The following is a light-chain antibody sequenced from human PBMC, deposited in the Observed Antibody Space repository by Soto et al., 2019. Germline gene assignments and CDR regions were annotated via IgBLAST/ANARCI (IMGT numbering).Light chain of an antibody. V-gene: IGLV2-11*01. CDR1: SSAGGIYYS. Sequence: QSALTQPRSVSGSPGQSVTISCTATSSAGGIYYSVSWYQQHPGKALKLMIYDVSQRPSGVPDRFSGSKSGNTASLTISGLQAEDEADYYCCSNAGSYASAVFGGGTKLTVL. CDR3: CSNAGSYASAV. J-gene: IGLJ2*01. CDR2: DVS.